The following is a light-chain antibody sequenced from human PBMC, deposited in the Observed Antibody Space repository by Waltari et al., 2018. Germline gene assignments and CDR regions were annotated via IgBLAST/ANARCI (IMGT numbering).Light chain of an antibody. CDR1: QDCINY. Sequence: DMQLTQTPASLSASVGDRVTITCQPSQDCINYINWYQQKPGKAPQLLIYDAATLKTGVPSRFSGRQSGTYFTLTISGLQPEDVGTYYCQHSEAFGQGTTVEI. J-gene: IGKJ1*01. V-gene: IGKV1-33*01. CDR2: DAA. CDR3: QHSEA.